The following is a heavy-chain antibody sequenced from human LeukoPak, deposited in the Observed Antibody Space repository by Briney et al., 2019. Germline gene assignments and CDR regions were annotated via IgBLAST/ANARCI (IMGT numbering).Heavy chain of an antibody. CDR2: IYTSGST. CDR1: GGSISSYY. D-gene: IGHD2-2*01. CDR3: ARDRAVPAAEGLYYYYYGMDV. Sequence: PSETLSLTCTVSGGSISSYYWSWIRQPAGKGLEWIGRIYTSGSTNYNPSLKSRVTMSVDTSKNQFSLKLSSVTAADTAVYYCARDRAVPAAEGLYYYYYGMDVWGRGTTVTVSS. J-gene: IGHJ6*02. V-gene: IGHV4-4*07.